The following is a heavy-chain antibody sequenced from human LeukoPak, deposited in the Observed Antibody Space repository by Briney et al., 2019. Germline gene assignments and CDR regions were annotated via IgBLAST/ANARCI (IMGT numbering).Heavy chain of an antibody. Sequence: GASVKVSCKASGYAFTSYDINWVRQATGQGLEWMGWMNPNSGNTGYAQKFQGRVTMTRNTSISTAYMELSSLRSEDTAVYYCARAMVRGVIITRYYYMDVRGKGTTVTVSS. CDR2: MNPNSGNT. D-gene: IGHD3-10*01. V-gene: IGHV1-8*01. J-gene: IGHJ6*03. CDR1: GYAFTSYD. CDR3: ARAMVRGVIITRYYYMDV.